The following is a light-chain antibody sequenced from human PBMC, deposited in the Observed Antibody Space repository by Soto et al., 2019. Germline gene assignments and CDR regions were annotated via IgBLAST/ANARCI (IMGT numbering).Light chain of an antibody. Sequence: NQFTQSPSFLSASVGDRVTITCRASQGISSYLAWYQQKPGKAPKLLIYAASTLQSGVPSRFSGSGSGTEFTLTISSLQPEDFATYYCQQLNSYPLTFGQGTRLEIK. J-gene: IGKJ5*01. V-gene: IGKV1-9*01. CDR2: AAS. CDR1: QGISSY. CDR3: QQLNSYPLT.